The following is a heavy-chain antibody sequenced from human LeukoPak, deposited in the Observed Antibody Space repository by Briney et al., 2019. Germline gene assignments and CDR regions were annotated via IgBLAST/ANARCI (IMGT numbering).Heavy chain of an antibody. J-gene: IGHJ4*02. D-gene: IGHD3-16*01. Sequence: GGSLRLSCAASGLTVSSKHMSWVRQAPGKGLEWVSVIYSGGTTNYAESVKGRFTISRDDSKNTLHLQMNSLRAGDTAVYYCAARDCSRTSCYAGVFDYWGQGTLVTVS. V-gene: IGHV3-53*01. CDR2: IYSGGTT. CDR1: GLTVSSKH. CDR3: AARDCSRTSCYAGVFDY.